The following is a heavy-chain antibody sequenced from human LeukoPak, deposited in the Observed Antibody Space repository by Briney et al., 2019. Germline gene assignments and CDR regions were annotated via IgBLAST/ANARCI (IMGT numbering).Heavy chain of an antibody. CDR2: IYYSEST. Sequence: SETLSLTCTVSGGSISSYYWSWIRQPPGKGLEWIGYIYYSESTNYNPSLKSRVTISVDTSKNQFSLKLSSVTAADTAVYYCARDFDYWGQGTLVTVSS. CDR3: ARDFDY. J-gene: IGHJ4*02. V-gene: IGHV4-59*08. CDR1: GGSISSYY.